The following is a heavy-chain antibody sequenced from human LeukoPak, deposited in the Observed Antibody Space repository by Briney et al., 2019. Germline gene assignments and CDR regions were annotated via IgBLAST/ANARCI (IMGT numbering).Heavy chain of an antibody. J-gene: IGHJ5*02. CDR3: AREGHCSSTSCPS. CDR2: IIPSLSIV. Sequence: SVTVSCEPSGGTFSSYTISWVRQAAGQGLEWMGRIIPSLSIVNYAQKFQGRVTITEDKSTCTAYRELSSLRSEDTAVYYYAREGHCSSTSCPSWGQGTLVTVSS. V-gene: IGHV1-69*04. CDR1: GGTFSSYT. D-gene: IGHD2-2*01.